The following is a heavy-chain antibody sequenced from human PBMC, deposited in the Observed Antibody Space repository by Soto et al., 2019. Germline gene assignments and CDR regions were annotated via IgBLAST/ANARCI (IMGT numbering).Heavy chain of an antibody. J-gene: IGHJ6*02. CDR3: ARDRGGVPYYYYGMDV. V-gene: IGHV1-18*04. D-gene: IGHD3-10*01. CDR2: ISAYNGNT. CDR1: GYTFTSYG. Sequence: ASVKVSFKASGYTFTSYGISWVRQAPGQGLEWMGWISAYNGNTNYAQELQGRVTMTTDTSTSTAYMELRSLRSDDTAVYYCARDRGGVPYYYYGMDVWGQGTTVTVSS.